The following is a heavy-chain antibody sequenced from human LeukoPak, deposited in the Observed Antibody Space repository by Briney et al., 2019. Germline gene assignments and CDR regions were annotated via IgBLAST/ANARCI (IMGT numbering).Heavy chain of an antibody. D-gene: IGHD1-26*01. CDR2: ISWNSGSI. CDR1: GFTFSSYE. J-gene: IGHJ4*02. V-gene: IGHV3-9*01. Sequence: SLRLSCAASGFTFSSYEMNWVRQAPGKGLEGVSGISWNSGSIGYADSVKGRFTISRDNAKNSLYLQMNSLRAEDTALYYCAKGVGATTPLPLGYWGQGTLVTVSS. CDR3: AKGVGATTPLPLGY.